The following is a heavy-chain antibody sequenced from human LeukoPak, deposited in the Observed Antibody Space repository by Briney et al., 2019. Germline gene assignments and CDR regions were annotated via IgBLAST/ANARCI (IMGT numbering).Heavy chain of an antibody. V-gene: IGHV4-39*01. Sequence: SETLSLTCTVSVGSISSSSYYWGWIRQPPGRGLEWIGSIYYSGSTYYSPSLKSRVTISVDTSKNQFSLKLSSVTAADTAVYYCARGSVLRHFNYWGQGTLITVSS. CDR1: VGSISSSSYY. CDR2: IYYSGST. J-gene: IGHJ4*02. D-gene: IGHD3-3*01. CDR3: ARGSVLRHFNY.